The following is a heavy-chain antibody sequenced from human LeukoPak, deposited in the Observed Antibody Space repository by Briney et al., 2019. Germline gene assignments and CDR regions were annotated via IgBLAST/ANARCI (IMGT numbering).Heavy chain of an antibody. D-gene: IGHD6-19*01. Sequence: GGSLRLSCAASGFTFSNCWMSWVRQAPEKGLEWVANINQDGGVKYYVDSVTGRFTVSGDNTKNSLYLYMNSLRAEDTAVYYCASGDSSGWALGGQGTLVTVSS. V-gene: IGHV3-7*01. CDR1: GFTFSNCW. CDR3: ASGDSSGWAL. CDR2: INQDGGVK. J-gene: IGHJ4*02.